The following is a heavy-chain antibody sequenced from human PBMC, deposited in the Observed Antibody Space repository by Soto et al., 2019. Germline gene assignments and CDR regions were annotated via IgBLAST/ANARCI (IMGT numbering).Heavy chain of an antibody. Sequence: SDTLSLTCAVSGGSISSSNWWIWVRQPPGKGLEWIGEIYHSGSTNYNPSLKSRVTISVDKSKNQFSLKLSSVTAADTAVYYCARVRRGYSYGYDYWGQGTLVTVSS. CDR1: GGSISSSNW. V-gene: IGHV4-4*02. CDR3: ARVRRGYSYGYDY. D-gene: IGHD5-18*01. CDR2: IYHSGST. J-gene: IGHJ4*02.